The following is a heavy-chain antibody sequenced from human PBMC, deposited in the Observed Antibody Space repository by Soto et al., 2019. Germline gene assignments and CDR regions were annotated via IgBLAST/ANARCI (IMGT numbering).Heavy chain of an antibody. V-gene: IGHV3-7*01. CDR2: INQGGREI. J-gene: IGHJ4*02. CDR1: GFTFSSCW. Sequence: GSLRLSCAASGFTFSSCWMTWVRQVPGKGLEWVANINQGGREIYYVDSVRGRFTISRDNAKNSLYLQMNSLRAEDTAVYYCASLRGYSYGLDYWGQGTQVTVSS. D-gene: IGHD5-18*01. CDR3: ASLRGYSYGLDY.